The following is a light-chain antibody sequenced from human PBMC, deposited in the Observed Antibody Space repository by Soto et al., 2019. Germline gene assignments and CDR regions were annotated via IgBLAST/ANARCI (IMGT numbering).Light chain of an antibody. J-gene: IGKJ4*01. CDR1: QSVNRNY. Sequence: EIVLTQSPDTLSLSPGDRGTLSCRASQSVNRNYLGWYQQKPGQPPRLLINGASNRATGIPDRFLASGSGTDFTLTISRLEPEDFAVNFCQQFGDSPPLTFGGGTKVEI. CDR3: QQFGDSPPLT. V-gene: IGKV3-20*01. CDR2: GAS.